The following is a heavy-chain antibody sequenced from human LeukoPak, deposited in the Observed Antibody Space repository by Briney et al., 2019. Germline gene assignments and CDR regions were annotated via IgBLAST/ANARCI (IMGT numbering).Heavy chain of an antibody. D-gene: IGHD3-10*01. V-gene: IGHV3-23*01. CDR1: GLTFSSYA. CDR3: AKNAPGDPYYYYYMDV. Sequence: GGSLRLSCAASGLTFSSYAMSWVRQAPGKGLEWVSAISGSGGSTYYADSVKGRFTISRDNSKNTLYLQMNSLRAEDTAVYYCAKNAPGDPYYYYYMDVWGKGTTVTVSS. CDR2: ISGSGGST. J-gene: IGHJ6*03.